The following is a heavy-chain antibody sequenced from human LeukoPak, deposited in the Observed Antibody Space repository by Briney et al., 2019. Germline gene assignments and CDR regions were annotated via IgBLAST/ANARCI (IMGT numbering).Heavy chain of an antibody. Sequence: PGGSLGLSCAASGFTVSSNYMSWVRQAPGKGLEWVSVISSGGSTYYADSVKGRFTISRDNSKNTLYLQMNSLRAEDTAVYYCARGHCSSTSCYDVWGQGTTVTVSS. CDR3: ARGHCSSTSCYDV. V-gene: IGHV3-53*01. CDR2: ISSGGST. D-gene: IGHD2-2*01. J-gene: IGHJ6*02. CDR1: GFTVSSNY.